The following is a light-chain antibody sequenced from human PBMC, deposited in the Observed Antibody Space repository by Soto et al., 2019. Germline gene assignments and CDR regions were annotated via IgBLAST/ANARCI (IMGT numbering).Light chain of an antibody. Sequence: QSALTQPASVSGSPGQSITISCTGTSSDVGAYNYVSWYQQHPGEAPKLLIYEVSDRPSGVSTRFSGYKSGNTASLTISGLLADDEADYYCNSYTRSGTLVFGTGTKLTVL. CDR1: SSDVGAYNY. CDR2: EVS. J-gene: IGLJ1*01. V-gene: IGLV2-14*01. CDR3: NSYTRSGTLV.